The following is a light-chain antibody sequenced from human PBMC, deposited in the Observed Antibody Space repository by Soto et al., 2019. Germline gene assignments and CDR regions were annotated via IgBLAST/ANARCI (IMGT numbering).Light chain of an antibody. Sequence: QSALTQPASVSGSPGQSITISCTGTSSDVGGYNYVSWYQQHPGKAPKLMIYEVSNRPSGVSNRFSGSKSGNTASLTISGLQAEDEDDDYCSSQTSSSAPCVFGTGTKLTVL. V-gene: IGLV2-14*01. CDR2: EVS. J-gene: IGLJ1*01. CDR1: SSDVGGYNY. CDR3: SSQTSSSAPCV.